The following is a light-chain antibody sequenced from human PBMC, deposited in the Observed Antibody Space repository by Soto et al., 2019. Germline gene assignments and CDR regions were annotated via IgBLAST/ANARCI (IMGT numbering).Light chain of an antibody. CDR2: DVS. V-gene: IGLV2-14*03. J-gene: IGLJ2*01. CDR3: SSYTSSNTAI. CDR1: SGDIGTYNY. Sequence: QSVLTQPASVSGSPGQSITVSCTGTSGDIGTYNYVSWYQQHPDKAPKLIIYDVSNRPSGVSNRFSGSKSGNTASLTISGLQAEDEAHYYCSSYTSSNTAIFGGGPKLTVL.